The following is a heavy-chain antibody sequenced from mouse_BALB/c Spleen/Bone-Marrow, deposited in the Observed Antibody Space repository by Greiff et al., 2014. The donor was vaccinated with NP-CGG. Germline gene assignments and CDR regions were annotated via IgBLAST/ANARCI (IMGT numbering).Heavy chain of an antibody. Sequence: VMLVESGPGLVAPSQSLSITCTVSGFSLTSYGVHWVRQPPGKGLGWLGVIWAGGSTNYNSALMSRLSISKDNSKSQVFVKMNSLQTDDTAMYYCARVYLWYFDVWGAGTTVTVSS. CDR2: IWAGGST. D-gene: IGHD2-3*01. CDR3: ARVYLWYFDV. CDR1: GFSLTSYG. J-gene: IGHJ1*01. V-gene: IGHV2-9*02.